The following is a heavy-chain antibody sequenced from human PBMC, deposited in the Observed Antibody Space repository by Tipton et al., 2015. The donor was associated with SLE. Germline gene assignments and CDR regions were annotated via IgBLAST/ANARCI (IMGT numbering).Heavy chain of an antibody. CDR3: PLFVDTAMVKGSLAGY. CDR1: GYSISSGYY. Sequence: TLSLTCAVSGYSISSGYYWGWIRQPPGKGLEWIGSIYHSGSTYYNPSLKSRVTISVDTSKNQFSLKLSSVTAADTAVYYCPLFVDTAMVKGSLAGYWGQGTLVTVSS. CDR2: IYHSGST. D-gene: IGHD5-18*01. V-gene: IGHV4-38-2*01. J-gene: IGHJ4*02.